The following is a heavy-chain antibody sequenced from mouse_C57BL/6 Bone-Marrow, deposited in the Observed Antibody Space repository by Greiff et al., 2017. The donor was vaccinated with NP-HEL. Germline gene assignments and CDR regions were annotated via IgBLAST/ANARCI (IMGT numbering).Heavy chain of an antibody. V-gene: IGHV1-54*01. CDR1: GYAFTNYL. CDR2: INPGSGGT. Sequence: VQLQQSGAELVRPGTSVKVSCKASGYAFTNYLIEWVKQRPGLGLEWIGVINPGSGGTNYTEKFKGTATLTADKSASTAYMQLSSLTSEDSAVYFCARGGIYYDYAWFAYWGQGTLVTVSA. D-gene: IGHD2-4*01. J-gene: IGHJ3*01. CDR3: ARGGIYYDYAWFAY.